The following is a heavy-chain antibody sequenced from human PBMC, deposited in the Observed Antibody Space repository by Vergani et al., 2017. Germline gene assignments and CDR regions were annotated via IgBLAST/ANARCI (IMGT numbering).Heavy chain of an antibody. J-gene: IGHJ4*02. V-gene: IGHV3-74*01. D-gene: IGHD6-6*01. Sequence: EVQLVESGGGLVQPGGSLRLSCAASGFTFSSYWMHWVRQAPGKGLVWVSRINSDGSSTSYADSVKGRFTISRDNAKNTLYLQMNSLRAEDTAVYYCAREAGLEYSSTREDVDYWGQGTLVTVSS. CDR2: INSDGSST. CDR1: GFTFSSYW. CDR3: AREAGLEYSSTREDVDY.